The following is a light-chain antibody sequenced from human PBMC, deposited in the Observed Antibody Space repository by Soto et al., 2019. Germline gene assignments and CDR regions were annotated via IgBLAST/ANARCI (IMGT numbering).Light chain of an antibody. CDR1: QSVSTW. V-gene: IGKV3-11*01. CDR2: DAS. Sequence: EIVLTQSPATLSLSPGDTATLSCRASQSVSTWLTWYQQKPGQAPRLLIYDASNRATGIPARFSGSGSGTDFTLTISSLEPEDFAVYYWQQRSNWITFGQGTRLEIE. CDR3: QQRSNWIT. J-gene: IGKJ5*01.